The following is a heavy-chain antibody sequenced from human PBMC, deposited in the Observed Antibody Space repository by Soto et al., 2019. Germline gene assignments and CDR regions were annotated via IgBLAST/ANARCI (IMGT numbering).Heavy chain of an antibody. V-gene: IGHV3-64D*06. D-gene: IGHD2-21*01. J-gene: IGHJ4*02. CDR2: INNHGDTT. CDR3: VKVWFVAGIY. CDR1: GFTFGSYA. Sequence: PGGSLRLSCSASGFTFGSYAMHWVRQAPGKGLEYVSAINNHGDTTSYADSVKGTFTISRDNSKNTLYLQMTSLRREDTAVYYCVKVWFVAGIYWGQGTLVTVSS.